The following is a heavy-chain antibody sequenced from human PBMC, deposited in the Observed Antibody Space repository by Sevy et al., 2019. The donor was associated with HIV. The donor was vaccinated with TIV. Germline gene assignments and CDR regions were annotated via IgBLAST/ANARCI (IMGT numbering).Heavy chain of an antibody. V-gene: IGHV3-48*03. CDR1: GFTFSSYD. J-gene: IGHJ5*02. CDR2: ISSSGSSI. D-gene: IGHD2-8*01. CDR3: TRNGGAFDNGFDP. Sequence: GGSLRLSCTASGFTFSSYDMNWVRQAPGKGLEWVSTISSSGSSINYADSVKGPFTISRDNAKNSLNLQMNSLRAEDTAVYYCTRNGGAFDNGFDPWGQGTLVTVSS.